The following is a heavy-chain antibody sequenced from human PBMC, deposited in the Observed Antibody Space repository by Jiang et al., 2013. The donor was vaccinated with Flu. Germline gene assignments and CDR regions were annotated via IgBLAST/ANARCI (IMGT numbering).Heavy chain of an antibody. V-gene: IGHV1-69*01. CDR2: IIPIFGTA. D-gene: IGHD2-2*01. CDR3: ARDRKGLINDQLPLGY. CDR1: FSSYA. Sequence: FSSYAISWVRQAPGQGLEWMGGIIPIFGTANYAQKFQGRVTITADESTSTAYMELSSLRSEDTAVYYCARDRKGLINDQLPLGYWGQGTLVTVSS. J-gene: IGHJ4*02.